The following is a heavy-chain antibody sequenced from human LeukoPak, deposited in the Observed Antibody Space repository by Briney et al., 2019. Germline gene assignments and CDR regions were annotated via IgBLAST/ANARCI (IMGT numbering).Heavy chain of an antibody. CDR3: ARKAAAVVFDY. CDR1: GYTFTSYD. CDR2: ISVYNGNT. J-gene: IGHJ4*02. V-gene: IGHV1-18*04. Sequence: ASVKVSCKASGYTFTSYDISWVRQAPGQGLEWMGWISVYNGNTNYAQKLQGRVTMTTDTSTSTAYMELRSLRSDDTAVYYCARKAAAVVFDYWGQGTLVTVSS. D-gene: IGHD6-13*01.